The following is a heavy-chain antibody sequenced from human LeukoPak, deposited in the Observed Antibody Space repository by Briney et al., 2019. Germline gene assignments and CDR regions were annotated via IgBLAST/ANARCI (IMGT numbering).Heavy chain of an antibody. CDR3: TRERDYTDEY. D-gene: IGHD4-11*01. V-gene: IGHV3-49*03. Sequence: GGSLRLSCTASGFTFGDYAMSWFRQAPGKGLEGVGFIRGKGSGGSTEYAASVKGRFTISRDDSRSVAYLQMDGLRTEDTAVYYCTRERDYTDEYWGQGTLVTVSS. CDR2: IRGKGSGGST. CDR1: GFTFGDYA. J-gene: IGHJ4*02.